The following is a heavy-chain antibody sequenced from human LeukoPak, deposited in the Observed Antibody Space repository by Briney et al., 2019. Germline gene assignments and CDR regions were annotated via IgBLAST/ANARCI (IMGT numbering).Heavy chain of an antibody. CDR2: ISSNGGST. V-gene: IGHV3-64*01. CDR1: GSTFSSYA. Sequence: PGGSLRLSCAASGSTFSSYAMHWVRQAPGKGLEYVSAISSNGGSTYYANSVKGRFTISRDNSKNTLYLQMGSLRAEDMAVYYCARGLGYCSRTSCYAGSDYWGQGTLVTVSS. CDR3: ARGLGYCSRTSCYAGSDY. D-gene: IGHD2-2*03. J-gene: IGHJ4*02.